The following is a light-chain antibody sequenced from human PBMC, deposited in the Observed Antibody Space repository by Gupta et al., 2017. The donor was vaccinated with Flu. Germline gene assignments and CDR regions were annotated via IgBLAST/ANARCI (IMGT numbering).Light chain of an antibody. V-gene: IGKV3-20*01. CDR1: QSVSSNS. J-gene: IGKJ3*01. CDR3: QQYGSSPPGAT. CDR2: GAS. Sequence: ATLSCKASQSVSSNSVAWYQQKPGQAPRLLIYGASYRAAGIPERFSGSGSGTDFTLTISRLEPEDFAMYYCQQYGSSPPGATFGPGTKVDIK.